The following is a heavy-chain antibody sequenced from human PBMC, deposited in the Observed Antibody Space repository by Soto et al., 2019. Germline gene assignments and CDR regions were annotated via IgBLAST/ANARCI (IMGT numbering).Heavy chain of an antibody. CDR2: INPNSGGT. J-gene: IGHJ4*02. V-gene: IGHV1-2*02. CDR1: GYTFTGYY. Sequence: ASVKVSCKASGYTFTGYYMHWARQAPGQGLEWMGWINPNSGGTNYAQKFQGRVTMTRDTSISTAYMELSRLRSDDTAVYYCAREPGGWGYYFDYWGQGTLVTVSS. D-gene: IGHD2-21*01. CDR3: AREPGGWGYYFDY.